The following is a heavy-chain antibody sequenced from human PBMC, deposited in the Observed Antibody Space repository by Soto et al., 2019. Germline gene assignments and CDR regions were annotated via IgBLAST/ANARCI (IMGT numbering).Heavy chain of an antibody. CDR3: ARHGYGDSLYYYIMDV. J-gene: IGHJ6*02. D-gene: IGHD4-17*01. Sequence: PGESLKISCKGSGDSFTSYWIGWVRQMPGKGLEWMGIIYLGDSDTRYSPSFQGQVTISADKSISTAYLQWSSLKASDTAMYYCARHGYGDSLYYYIMDVWGQGTTVTVYS. CDR2: IYLGDSDT. CDR1: GDSFTSYW. V-gene: IGHV5-51*01.